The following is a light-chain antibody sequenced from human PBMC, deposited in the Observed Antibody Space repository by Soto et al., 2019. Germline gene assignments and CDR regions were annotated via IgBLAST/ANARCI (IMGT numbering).Light chain of an antibody. CDR3: QQSYSSSPIT. CDR1: ETISTF. J-gene: IGKJ5*01. CDR2: AAS. Sequence: DIQMTQSPSSLSASVGDRVTLTCRASETISTFLNWYQHKPGRAPKLLIYAASRLQSGVPSRFSGSGSGTDFTLTLNGLQPEDFASYYCQQSYSSSPITFGHGTRLEI. V-gene: IGKV1-39*01.